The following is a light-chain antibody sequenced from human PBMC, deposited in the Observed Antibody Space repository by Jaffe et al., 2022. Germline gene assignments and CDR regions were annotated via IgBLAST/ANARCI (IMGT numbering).Light chain of an antibody. Sequence: EIVMTQSPATLSVSPGETATLSCRASQSISTNLAWYQQKPGQAPRLLIYRAYTRATGIPARFSGSGSGTEFTLTISSLQSEDFALYYCQQYYNLWAFGQGTKVEIK. CDR2: RAY. CDR1: QSISTN. CDR3: QQYYNLWA. V-gene: IGKV3-15*01. J-gene: IGKJ1*01.